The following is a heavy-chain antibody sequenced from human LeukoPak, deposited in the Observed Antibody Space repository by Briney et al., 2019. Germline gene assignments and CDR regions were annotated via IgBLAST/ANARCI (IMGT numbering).Heavy chain of an antibody. Sequence: GGSLRLSCAASGFTFSGYNMNWVRQAPGKGLEWVSYISSSSSTIYYADSVKGRFTISRDNAKNSLYLQMNSLRAEDTAVYYCARDRQLARIAARLYYFDYWGQGTLVTVSS. D-gene: IGHD6-6*01. CDR3: ARDRQLARIAARLYYFDY. J-gene: IGHJ4*02. CDR2: ISSSSSTI. V-gene: IGHV3-48*01. CDR1: GFTFSGYN.